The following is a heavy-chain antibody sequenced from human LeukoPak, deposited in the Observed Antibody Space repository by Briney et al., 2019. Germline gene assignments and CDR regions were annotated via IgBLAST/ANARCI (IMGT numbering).Heavy chain of an antibody. CDR3: ASGGFYDRSGYSDY. V-gene: IGHV3-48*03. Sequence: GGFLRLSCAASGFTFSSYEMNWVRQAPGKGLDCVAYISSSGSSIYYADSVKGRFTISRDNAKNSLYLQMSSLRAEDTAVYYCASGGFYDRSGYSDYWGQGTLVTVSS. D-gene: IGHD3-22*01. J-gene: IGHJ4*02. CDR2: ISSSGSSI. CDR1: GFTFSSYE.